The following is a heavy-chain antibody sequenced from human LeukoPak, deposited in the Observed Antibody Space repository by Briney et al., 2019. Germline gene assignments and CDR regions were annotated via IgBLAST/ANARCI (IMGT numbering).Heavy chain of an antibody. D-gene: IGHD5-18*01. J-gene: IGHJ6*02. CDR1: GGSFSGYY. CDR2: INHSGST. Sequence: KPSETLSLTRAVYGGSFSGYYWSWIRQPPGKGLEWIGEINHSGSTNYNPSLKSRVTISVDTSKNQFSLKLSSVTAADTAVYYCARAAMGYYYYYGMDVWGQGTTVTVSS. CDR3: ARAAMGYYYYYGMDV. V-gene: IGHV4-34*01.